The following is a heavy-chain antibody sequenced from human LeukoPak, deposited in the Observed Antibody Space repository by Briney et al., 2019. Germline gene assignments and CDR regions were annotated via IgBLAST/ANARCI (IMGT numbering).Heavy chain of an antibody. CDR2: MNPNSGNT. J-gene: IGHJ6*03. CDR1: GYTFTSYD. V-gene: IGHV1-8*03. Sequence: ASVKVSCKASGYTFTSYDINWVRQATGQGLEWMGWMNPNSGNTGYAQKFQGRVTITRNTSISTAYMELSSLRSEDTAVYYCAGRLRSTDYYYYMDVWGKGTTVTVSS. D-gene: IGHD5-12*01. CDR3: AGRLRSTDYYYYMDV.